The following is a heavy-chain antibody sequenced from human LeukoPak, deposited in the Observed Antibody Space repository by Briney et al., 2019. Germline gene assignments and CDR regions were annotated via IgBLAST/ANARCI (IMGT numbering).Heavy chain of an antibody. V-gene: IGHV4-31*03. CDR3: ARTYYDFWSGSYFDY. CDR2: IYYSGST. D-gene: IGHD3-3*01. Sequence: SETLSLTCSVSGGSIAGGGYYWSWIRQHPGKGLEWIGYIYYSGSTYYNPSLKSRVTISVDTSKNQFSLKLSSVTAADTAVYYCARTYYDFWSGSYFDYWGQGTLVTVSS. CDR1: GGSIAGGGYY. J-gene: IGHJ4*02.